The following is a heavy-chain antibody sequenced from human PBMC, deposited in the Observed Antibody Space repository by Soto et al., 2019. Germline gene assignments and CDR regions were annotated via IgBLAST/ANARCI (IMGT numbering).Heavy chain of an antibody. J-gene: IGHJ5*01. CDR2: LYYTGST. Sequence: TVVGGNLGNSGVCRSRISKPPGRGLEWIGSLYYTGSTYYNPSLKSRVIISGDTSKNQFSLRLSSVTAADMAVYYCARHQPGGGCNINRCLWFESWGQGTLVIVTS. CDR1: GGNLGNSGVC. D-gene: IGHD2-15*01. CDR3: ARHQPGGGCNINRCLWFES. V-gene: IGHV4-39*01.